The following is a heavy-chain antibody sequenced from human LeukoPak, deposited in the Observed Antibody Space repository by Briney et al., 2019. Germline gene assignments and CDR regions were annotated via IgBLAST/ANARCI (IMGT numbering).Heavy chain of an antibody. J-gene: IGHJ4*02. CDR1: GGSISSYY. CDR2: IYHSGST. Sequence: SETLSLTCTVSGGSISSYYWTWIRQPPGKGLEWIGYIYHSGSTNYNPSLKTRVTISVDTSRNQFSLKLSSVTAADTAVYCCARGQVGAFYYFDYWGQGTLVTVSS. CDR3: ARGQVGAFYYFDY. V-gene: IGHV4-59*01. D-gene: IGHD1-26*01.